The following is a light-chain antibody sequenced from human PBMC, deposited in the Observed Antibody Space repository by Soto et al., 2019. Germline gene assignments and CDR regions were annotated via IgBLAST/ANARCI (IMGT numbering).Light chain of an antibody. CDR2: ATS. Sequence: DIQMTQSPSTLSGSVGDRVTITCRASQTISSWLAWYQQKPGKAPKLLISATSTLQSGVPSRFSGRGSGTNFTLTISSLQPEDFATYYCIQDFISPLTVGQGTKVDIK. V-gene: IGKV1-5*01. J-gene: IGKJ1*01. CDR3: IQDFISPLT. CDR1: QTISSW.